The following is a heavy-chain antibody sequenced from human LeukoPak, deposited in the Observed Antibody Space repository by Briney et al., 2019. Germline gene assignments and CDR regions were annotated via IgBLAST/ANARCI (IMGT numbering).Heavy chain of an antibody. V-gene: IGHV4-39*07. CDR2: IYYSGST. D-gene: IGHD3-10*01. Sequence: SETLSLTCTVSGGSISSSSHYWGWIRQPPGKGLEWIGSIYYSGSTYYNPSLKSRVTISVDTSKNQFSLKLSSVTAADTAVYYCASRSWRWFGELSFYWGQGTLVTVSS. J-gene: IGHJ4*02. CDR3: ASRSWRWFGELSFY. CDR1: GGSISSSSHY.